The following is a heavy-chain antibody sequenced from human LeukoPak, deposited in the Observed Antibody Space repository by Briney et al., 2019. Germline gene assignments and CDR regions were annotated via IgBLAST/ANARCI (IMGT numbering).Heavy chain of an antibody. CDR3: ARDGDVTVTSHPYYYYYMDV. D-gene: IGHD4-17*01. Sequence: SVKVSCKASGGTFSSYAISWVRQAPGQGLEWMGRIIPIFGTANYAQKFQGRVTMTTDESTSTAYMELSSLRSEDTAVYYCARDGDVTVTSHPYYYYYMDVWGKGTTVTVSS. V-gene: IGHV1-69*05. CDR2: IIPIFGTA. J-gene: IGHJ6*03. CDR1: GGTFSSYA.